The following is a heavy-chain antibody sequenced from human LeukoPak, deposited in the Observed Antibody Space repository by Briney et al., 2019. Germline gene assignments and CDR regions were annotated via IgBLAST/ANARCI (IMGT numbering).Heavy chain of an antibody. CDR1: GFTFSSYS. V-gene: IGHV3-21*04. Sequence: GGSLRLSCAASGFTFSSYSMNWVRQAPGKGLEWVSSISSSSSYIYYADSVKGRFTISRDNAKNSLYLQMNSLRAEDTAVYYCAIWGTYYYDSSGYGWEWGQGTLVTVSS. CDR3: AIWGTYYYDSSGYGWE. CDR2: ISSSSSYI. D-gene: IGHD3-22*01. J-gene: IGHJ4*02.